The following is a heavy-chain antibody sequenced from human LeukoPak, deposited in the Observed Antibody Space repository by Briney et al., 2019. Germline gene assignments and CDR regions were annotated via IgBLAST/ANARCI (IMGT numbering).Heavy chain of an antibody. V-gene: IGHV4-4*07. CDR2: IYTSGST. J-gene: IGHJ3*02. Sequence: PSETLSLTCTVSGGSISSYYWSWIRQPAGKGLEWIGRIYTSGSTNYNPSLKSRVTMSVDTSKNQFSLKLSSVTAADTAVYYCASLVSSRHESHPAVKRDAFDIWGQGTMVTVSS. CDR1: GGSISSYY. CDR3: ASLVSSRHESHPAVKRDAFDI. D-gene: IGHD6-6*01.